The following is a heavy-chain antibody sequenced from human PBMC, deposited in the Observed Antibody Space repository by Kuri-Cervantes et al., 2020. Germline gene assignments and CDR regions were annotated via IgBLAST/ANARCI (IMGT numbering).Heavy chain of an antibody. V-gene: IGHV3-7*01. D-gene: IGHD2-15*01. CDR3: ARGGPEINRRIVVVVAATPGSTGCMDV. Sequence: GGSLRLSCAASGFSFSTFAMNWVRQAPGKGLEWVANIKQDGSEKYYVDSVKGRFTISRDNAKNSLYLQMNSLRAEDTAVYYCARGGPEINRRIVVVVAATPGSTGCMDVWGKGTTVTVSS. CDR1: GFSFSTFA. CDR2: IKQDGSEK. J-gene: IGHJ6*03.